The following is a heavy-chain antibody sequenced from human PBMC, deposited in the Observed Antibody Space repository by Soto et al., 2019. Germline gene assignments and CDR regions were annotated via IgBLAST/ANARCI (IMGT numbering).Heavy chain of an antibody. CDR2: IYYSGSS. V-gene: IGHV4-59*01. D-gene: IGHD4-17*01. CDR3: ARDRLGDYYYYYMDV. CDR1: GGSISSYY. Sequence: PSETLSLTCTVSGGSISSYYWSWIRQPPGKGLEWIGYIYYSGSSNYNPSLKSRVTIAVDTSKNQFSLKLSSVTAADTAVYYCARDRLGDYYYYYMDVWGKGTTVTVSS. J-gene: IGHJ6*03.